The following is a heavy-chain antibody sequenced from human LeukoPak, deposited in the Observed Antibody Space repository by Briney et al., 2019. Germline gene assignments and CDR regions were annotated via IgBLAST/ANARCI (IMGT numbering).Heavy chain of an antibody. J-gene: IGHJ6*02. V-gene: IGHV4-39*07. CDR2: ISYSGNT. Sequence: SETLSLTCTVSDGSISSDTYYWGWIRQPPGKGLEWIGSISYSGNTYFNPSLKSRVTISLDTSKNQFSLKLSSVTAADTAVYYCARWVVTRVVVPAAERFTGNYYYYGMDVWGQGTTVTVSS. CDR1: DGSISSDTYY. D-gene: IGHD2-2*01. CDR3: ARWVVTRVVVPAAERFTGNYYYYGMDV.